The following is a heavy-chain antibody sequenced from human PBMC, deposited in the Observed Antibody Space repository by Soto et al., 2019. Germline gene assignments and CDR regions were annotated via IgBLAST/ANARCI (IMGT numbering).Heavy chain of an antibody. J-gene: IGHJ6*02. D-gene: IGHD2-2*01. CDR2: INAGNGNT. V-gene: IGHV1-3*01. CDR1: GYTFTSYA. CDR3: ARRCISTSCYPLSGYYGIDV. Sequence: ASVKVSCKASGYTFTSYAMHWVRQAPGQRLEWMGWINAGNGNTKYSQKFQGRVTITRDTSASTAYMELSSLRSEDTAVYYCARRCISTSCYPLSGYYGIDVWGQGTTVTVSS.